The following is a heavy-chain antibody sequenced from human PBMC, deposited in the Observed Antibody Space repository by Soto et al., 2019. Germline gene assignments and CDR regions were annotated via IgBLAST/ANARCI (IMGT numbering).Heavy chain of an antibody. CDR1: GGSISSYY. Sequence: SETLSLTCTVSGGSISSYYWSWIRQPPGKGLEWIGYIYYSGSTNYNPSLKSRVTISVDTSKNQFSLKLSSVTAADTAVYYCVRDHATPNYYYYYMDVWGKGTTVTVSS. J-gene: IGHJ6*03. CDR2: IYYSGST. D-gene: IGHD2-15*01. CDR3: VRDHATPNYYYYYMDV. V-gene: IGHV4-59*01.